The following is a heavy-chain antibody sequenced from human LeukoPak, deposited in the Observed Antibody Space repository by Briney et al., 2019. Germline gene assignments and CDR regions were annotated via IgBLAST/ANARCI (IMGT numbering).Heavy chain of an antibody. CDR3: ARFGYVAAVDV. Sequence: GGSLRLSCAASGFTFSSYTMNWVRQAPGKGLEWASPISSSSSYIYYADSVKGRFTISRDNAKNSLYLQMNSLRAEDTAVYHCARFGYVAAVDVWGQGTPVTVSS. CDR2: ISSSSSYI. CDR1: GFTFSSYT. D-gene: IGHD2-15*01. V-gene: IGHV3-21*01. J-gene: IGHJ4*02.